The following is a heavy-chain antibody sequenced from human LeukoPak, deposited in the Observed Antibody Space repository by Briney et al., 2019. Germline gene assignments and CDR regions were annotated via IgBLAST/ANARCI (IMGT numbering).Heavy chain of an antibody. J-gene: IGHJ4*02. D-gene: IGHD3-22*01. CDR2: IKSKTDGGTT. CDR3: TTTYPPYYYDSSGYYPDY. V-gene: IGHV3-15*01. CDR1: GFTFSNAW. Sequence: GGSLRLSCAASGFTFSNAWMSWVRQAPGKGLEWVGRIKSKTDGGTTDYAAPVKGRFTISRDDSKNTLYLQMNSLKTEDTAVYYCTTTYPPYYYDSSGYYPDYWGQGTLVTVSS.